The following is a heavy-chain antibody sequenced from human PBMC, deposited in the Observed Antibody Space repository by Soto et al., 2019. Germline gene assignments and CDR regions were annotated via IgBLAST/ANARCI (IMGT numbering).Heavy chain of an antibody. CDR2: IRSKAYGGTT. V-gene: IGHV3-49*03. D-gene: IGHD2-15*01. Sequence: GGSLRLSCTASGFTFGDYAMSWFRQAPGKGLEWVGFIRSKAYGGTTEYAASVKGRFTISRDDSKSIAYLQMNSLKTEDTAVYYCTKTHLQLGYCSGGSCPPDYWGQGTLVTVSS. CDR3: TKTHLQLGYCSGGSCPPDY. CDR1: GFTFGDYA. J-gene: IGHJ4*02.